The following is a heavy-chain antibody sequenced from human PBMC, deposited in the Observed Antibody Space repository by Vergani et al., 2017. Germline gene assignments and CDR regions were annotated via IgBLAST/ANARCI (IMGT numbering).Heavy chain of an antibody. V-gene: IGHV3-30*18. CDR2: ISYDGSNK. Sequence: QVQLVESGGGVVQPGRSLRLSCAASGFTFSSYGMHWVRQAPGKGLEWVAVISYDGSNKYYADSVKGRFTISRDNSKNTLYLQMNSLRAEDTAVYYCAKAWRPMTTLLLNFDYGGQGTLVTVSS. D-gene: IGHD3-10*01. CDR1: GFTFSSYG. J-gene: IGHJ4*02. CDR3: AKAWRPMTTLLLNFDY.